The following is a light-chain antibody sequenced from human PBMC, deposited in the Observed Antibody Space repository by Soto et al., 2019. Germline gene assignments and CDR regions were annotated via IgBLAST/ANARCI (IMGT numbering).Light chain of an antibody. Sequence: DIVLTQSPDTLSLSPGERASLSCGASQSVSSYLAWYQQKPGQAPRLLIYDASNRATGIPARFSGSGSGTDFTLTISSLEPEDFAVYYCQQRSNWPLTFGQGTRLEIK. V-gene: IGKV3-11*01. J-gene: IGKJ5*01. CDR1: QSVSSY. CDR3: QQRSNWPLT. CDR2: DAS.